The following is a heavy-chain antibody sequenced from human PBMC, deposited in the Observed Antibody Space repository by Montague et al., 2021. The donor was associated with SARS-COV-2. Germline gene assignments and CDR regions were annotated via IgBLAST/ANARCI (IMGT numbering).Heavy chain of an antibody. CDR3: ARVEYYGFWSGQYDTRYYFYGMDV. V-gene: IGHV6-1*01. CDR1: GDSVSRDSVA. CDR2: TYYRSEWYM. J-gene: IGHJ6*02. Sequence: CAVSGDSVSRDSVAWNWIRQSPSRGLEWLGRTYYRSEWYMDYALSLNSRMTINPDTSKNEFSLHLNSVTPDDTAVYYCARVEYYGFWSGQYDTRYYFYGMDVWGQGTTVTVSS. D-gene: IGHD3-3*01.